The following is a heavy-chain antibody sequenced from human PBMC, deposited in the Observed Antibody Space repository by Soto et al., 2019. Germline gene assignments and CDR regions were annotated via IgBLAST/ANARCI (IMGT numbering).Heavy chain of an antibody. CDR1: GGSVRSNNW. CDR3: GCRVEDISYDYYGIDV. D-gene: IGHD2-15*01. J-gene: IGHJ6*02. Sequence: SETLSLTCAVSGGSVRSNNWWFWVRQPPGKGLEWIGEIHHRESTNLNPSLKSRVTISVARSKNEFSLKVKSVTAADTAVYYCGCRVEDISYDYYGIDVWGQGTTVTVSS. CDR2: IHHREST. V-gene: IGHV4-4*02.